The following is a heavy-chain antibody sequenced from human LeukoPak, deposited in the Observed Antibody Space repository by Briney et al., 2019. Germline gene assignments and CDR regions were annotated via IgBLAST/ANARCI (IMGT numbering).Heavy chain of an antibody. D-gene: IGHD5-24*01. V-gene: IGHV1-18*04. CDR1: GYTFTSYG. Sequence: ASVKLSCTAAGYTFTSYGMSWVRQAPGQGLEWMGCISDYNGNTNYAQKLQGRVTMTTDTSTSTVYMEPRSRRSYDTAVYYCARGKSEHLAQIPGRDGDAFNSCREGRMVSVSS. J-gene: IGHJ3*02. CDR2: ISDYNGNT. CDR3: ARGKSEHLAQIPGRDGDAFNS.